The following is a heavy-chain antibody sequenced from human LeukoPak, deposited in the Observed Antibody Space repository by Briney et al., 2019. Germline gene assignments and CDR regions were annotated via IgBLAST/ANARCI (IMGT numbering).Heavy chain of an antibody. V-gene: IGHV1-24*01. Sequence: ASVKVSCKVSGYTLTELSMHWVRQAPGKGLEWMGGFDPEDGETIYAQKFQGRVTMTEDTPTDTAYMELSSLRSEDTAVYYCATDTTIFGSYGMDVWGQGTTVTVSS. CDR3: ATDTTIFGSYGMDV. J-gene: IGHJ6*02. CDR1: GYTLTELS. D-gene: IGHD3-3*01. CDR2: FDPEDGET.